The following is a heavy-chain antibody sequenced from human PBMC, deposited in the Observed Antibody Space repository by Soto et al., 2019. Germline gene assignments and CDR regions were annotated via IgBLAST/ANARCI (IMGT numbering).Heavy chain of an antibody. V-gene: IGHV4-39*01. CDR2: VFYTGNT. D-gene: IGHD5-18*01. CDR1: GGSISSSSNY. CDR3: ARLTHRSGYSYGYDL. J-gene: IGHJ4*02. Sequence: SETLSLTCTVSGGSISSSSNYWGWIRQPPGKGLEWIGNVFYTGNTYYKSSLKSRVTISVDTSKNQFSLRLSSVTAADTAIYYCARLTHRSGYSYGYDLWGQGTLVTSPQ.